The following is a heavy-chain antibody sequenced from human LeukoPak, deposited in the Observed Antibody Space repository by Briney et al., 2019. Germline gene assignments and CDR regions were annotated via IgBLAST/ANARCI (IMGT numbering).Heavy chain of an antibody. J-gene: IGHJ4*02. CDR1: GYTFTSYG. V-gene: IGHV1-18*01. D-gene: IGHD1-26*01. CDR2: ISAYNGNT. CDR3: ARDQALVGAKDY. Sequence: ASVKVSCKASGYTFTSYGISWVGQAPGQGLEWMGWISAYNGNTNYAQKLQGRVTMTTDTYTSTAYMELRSLRSDDTAVYYCARDQALVGAKDYWGQGTLVTVSS.